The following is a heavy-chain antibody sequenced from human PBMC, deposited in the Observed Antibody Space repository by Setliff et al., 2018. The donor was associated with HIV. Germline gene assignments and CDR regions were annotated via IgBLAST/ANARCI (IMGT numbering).Heavy chain of an antibody. CDR1: GGSISSYY. CDR3: ARAFPMTTVVTQSGYGAFDI. D-gene: IGHD4-17*01. CDR2: ISTRGGT. V-gene: IGHV4-4*09. Sequence: SETLSLTCSVSGGSISSYYWGWIRQPAGKGLEWIGYISTRGGTTYNPSLKSRVTISVDTSKNQFSLKLSSVTAADTAVYYCARAFPMTTVVTQSGYGAFDIWGQGTMVTVSS. J-gene: IGHJ3*02.